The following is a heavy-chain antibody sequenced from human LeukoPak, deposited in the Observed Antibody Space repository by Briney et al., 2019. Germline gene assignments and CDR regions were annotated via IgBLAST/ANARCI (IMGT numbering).Heavy chain of an antibody. CDR2: VSSDGSNT. D-gene: IGHD1-1*01. J-gene: IGHJ4*02. CDR1: EFTFSNYW. Sequence: GGSLRLSCAASEFTFSNYWMHWVRQAPGKGLVWVSRVSSDGSNTNYADSVKDRFTISRDNAKNALYLQMNSLRAEDTAVYYCARAGGTGTVDYWGQGSVTTVSS. CDR3: ARAGGTGTVDY. V-gene: IGHV3-74*01.